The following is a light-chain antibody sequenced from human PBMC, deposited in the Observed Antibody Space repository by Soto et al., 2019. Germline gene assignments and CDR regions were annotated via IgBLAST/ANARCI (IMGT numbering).Light chain of an antibody. Sequence: QSALTQPASVSASPGQSSTISCTGTSIDVGGYQFVSWYQHHPGKAPKLMIYEVNNRPSGVSNRFSGSKSGNTASLTISGLQPEEQADYYCLSHTSSNTRAFRGGTKLTLL. V-gene: IGLV2-14*01. J-gene: IGLJ2*01. CDR1: SIDVGGYQF. CDR3: LSHTSSNTRA. CDR2: EVN.